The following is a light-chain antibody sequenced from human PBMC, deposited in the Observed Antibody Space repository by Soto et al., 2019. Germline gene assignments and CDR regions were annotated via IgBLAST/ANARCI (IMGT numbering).Light chain of an antibody. Sequence: ETVMTQSAATLSVSPGERATLSCRASESVSNNLDWYQQKPGQAPRLLIYGASTRVTGIPARFSGSGSGTEFTLTISNLQSEDFAVYYCQQYKNWPRTFGQGTKVEIK. CDR3: QQYKNWPRT. CDR2: GAS. V-gene: IGKV3-15*01. J-gene: IGKJ1*01. CDR1: ESVSNN.